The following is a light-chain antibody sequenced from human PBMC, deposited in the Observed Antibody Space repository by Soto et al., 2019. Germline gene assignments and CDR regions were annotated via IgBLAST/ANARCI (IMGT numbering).Light chain of an antibody. J-gene: IGKJ2*01. V-gene: IGKV3-11*01. CDR1: QSVSNY. Sequence: EIVLTQSPATLSLSPGERATLSCRASQSVSNYLAWYQQKPGQAPRLLISDASNRATGIPARFSGSGSGTDFTLTISSLEPEDFAVYYCQLRSNWPPLYTFGQGTKLHIK. CDR2: DAS. CDR3: QLRSNWPPLYT.